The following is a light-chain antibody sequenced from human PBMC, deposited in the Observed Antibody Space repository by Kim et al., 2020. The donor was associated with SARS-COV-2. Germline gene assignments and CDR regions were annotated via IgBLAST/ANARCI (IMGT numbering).Light chain of an antibody. V-gene: IGKV1-39*01. CDR3: QQSYSSPTWT. J-gene: IGKJ1*01. CDR2: AAF. Sequence: GDSVTITCRASQSIRTFLNWYQQKPGKAPKLLISAAFTLQSGVPSRFSGSGSGTDFSLTISSLQPEDFGTYYCQQSYSSPTWTFGQGTKVEI. CDR1: QSIRTF.